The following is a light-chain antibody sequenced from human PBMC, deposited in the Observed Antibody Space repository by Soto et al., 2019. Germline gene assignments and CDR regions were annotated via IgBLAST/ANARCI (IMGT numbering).Light chain of an antibody. CDR2: ATS. CDR1: ESLLHSNGFHY. V-gene: IGKV2-28*01. Sequence: DIVMTQSPLSLPVTPGEPASFSCRSSESLLHSNGFHYVDWYLQRPGQSPQFLIYATSNRASGGPDRISGSGSGTNFTLSISRVEAEDVGVYYCMQALQTPLTFGQGTKLEIK. CDR3: MQALQTPLT. J-gene: IGKJ2*01.